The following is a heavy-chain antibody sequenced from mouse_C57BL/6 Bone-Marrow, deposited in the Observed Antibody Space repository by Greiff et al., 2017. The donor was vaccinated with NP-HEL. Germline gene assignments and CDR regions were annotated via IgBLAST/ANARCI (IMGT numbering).Heavy chain of an antibody. V-gene: IGHV5-2*01. D-gene: IGHD2-2*01. CDR1: EYEFPSHD. J-gene: IGHJ4*01. Sequence: EVQRVESGGGLVQPGESLKLSCESNEYEFPSHDMSWVRKTPEKRLELVAAINSDGGSTYYPDTMERRFIISRDNTKKTLYLQMSSLRSEDTALYYCARRGMVTTSYYYAMDYWGQGTSVTVSS. CDR2: INSDGGST. CDR3: ARRGMVTTSYYYAMDY.